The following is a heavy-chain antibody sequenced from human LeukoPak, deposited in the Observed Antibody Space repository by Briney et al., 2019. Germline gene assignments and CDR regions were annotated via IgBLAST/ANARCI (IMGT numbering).Heavy chain of an antibody. Sequence: SETLSLTCAVYGGSFRGYYWSRIRQPPGKGLEWIVEINHSGSTNYNPSIKSRVTISVDTSKNQSSLTLSSVTAADTAVYYCARGRGIAAAGTRAPFDYWGQGTLVTVSS. CDR1: GGSFRGYY. CDR2: INHSGST. V-gene: IGHV4-34*01. J-gene: IGHJ4*02. CDR3: ARGRGIAAAGTRAPFDY. D-gene: IGHD6-13*01.